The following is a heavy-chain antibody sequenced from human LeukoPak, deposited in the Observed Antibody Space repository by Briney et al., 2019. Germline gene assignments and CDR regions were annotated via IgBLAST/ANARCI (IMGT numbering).Heavy chain of an antibody. Sequence: GASVKVSCKASGYTFTSYYMHWVRQAPGQGLEWMGVINPSGGSTSYAQKFQGRFTISRDNAKNSLYLQMNSLRAEDTAVYYCARDGGGYSYDFDYWGQGTLVTVSS. CDR2: INPSGGST. CDR3: ARDGGGYSYDFDY. V-gene: IGHV1-46*01. D-gene: IGHD5-18*01. CDR1: GYTFTSYY. J-gene: IGHJ4*02.